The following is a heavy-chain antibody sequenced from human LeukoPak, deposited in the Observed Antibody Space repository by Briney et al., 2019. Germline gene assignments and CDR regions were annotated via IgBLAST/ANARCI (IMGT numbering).Heavy chain of an antibody. CDR2: INPSGGST. Sequence: ASVKVSCKASGYTFTGYYMHWVRQAPGQGLEWMGIINPSGGSTSYAQKFQGRVTMTRDTSTSTVYMELSSLRSEDTAVYYCARHCSGGSCYPGLDYWGQGTLVTVSS. D-gene: IGHD2-15*01. CDR1: GYTFTGYY. V-gene: IGHV1-46*01. J-gene: IGHJ4*02. CDR3: ARHCSGGSCYPGLDY.